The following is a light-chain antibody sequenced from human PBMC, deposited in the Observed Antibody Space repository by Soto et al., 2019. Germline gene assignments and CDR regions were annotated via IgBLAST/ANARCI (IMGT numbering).Light chain of an antibody. J-gene: IGKJ1*01. Sequence: EVVLTRSPDALSLSPGERATLSCRASQSVSSSYLAWYQQTPGQAPRLLIYGTSNRATGIPDRFSGSGSGTDFTLTISSLETKDFAVYYCQQYGNSRWTFGQGT. V-gene: IGKV3-20*01. CDR1: QSVSSSY. CDR3: QQYGNSRWT. CDR2: GTS.